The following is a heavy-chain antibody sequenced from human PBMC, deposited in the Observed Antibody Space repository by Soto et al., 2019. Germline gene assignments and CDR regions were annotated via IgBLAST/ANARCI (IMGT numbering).Heavy chain of an antibody. Sequence: PGGSLRLSCAASGFTFSGSAMHWVRQASGKGLEWVGRIRSKASSYATAYAASVKGRFTISRDDSRNTAYLQMNSLEIEDTAVYYCSSPAYGSASYYYYGMDVWGEGTTLTVSS. CDR3: SSPAYGSASYYYYGMDV. J-gene: IGHJ6*04. CDR1: GFTFSGSA. D-gene: IGHD3-10*01. V-gene: IGHV3-73*01. CDR2: IRSKASSYAT.